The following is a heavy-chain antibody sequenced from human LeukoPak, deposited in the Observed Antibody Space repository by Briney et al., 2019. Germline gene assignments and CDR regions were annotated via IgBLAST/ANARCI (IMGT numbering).Heavy chain of an antibody. CDR1: GGSISSGGYY. J-gene: IGHJ4*02. D-gene: IGHD3-22*01. Sequence: SETLSLTCTVSGGSISSGGYYWSWIRQPPGKGLEWIGYIYHSGSTYYNPSLKSRVTISVDRSKNQFSLKLSSVTAADTAVYYCARTDYYDKDFDYWGQGTLVTVSS. V-gene: IGHV4-30-2*01. CDR3: ARTDYYDKDFDY. CDR2: IYHSGST.